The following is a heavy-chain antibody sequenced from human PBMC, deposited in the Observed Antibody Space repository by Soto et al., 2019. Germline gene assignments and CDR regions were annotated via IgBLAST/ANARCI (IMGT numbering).Heavy chain of an antibody. J-gene: IGHJ3*02. D-gene: IGHD6-19*01. CDR2: IYHSGST. CDR1: GGSISSSNW. V-gene: IGHV4-4*02. Sequence: QVQLQESGPGLVKPSGTLSLTCAVSGGSISSSNWWSWVRQPPGKGLEWIGEIYHSGSTNYNPSLKSRVTISVDQSKNQFSLKLRSVTAADTAVYYCARDLGGWSSGWYRQEIWGQGTMVTVSS. CDR3: ARDLGGWSSGWYRQEI.